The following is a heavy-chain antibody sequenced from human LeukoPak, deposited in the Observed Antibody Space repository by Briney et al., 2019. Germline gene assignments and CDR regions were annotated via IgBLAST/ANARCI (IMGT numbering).Heavy chain of an antibody. CDR1: GFTFSSYE. J-gene: IGHJ6*02. CDR3: ARVHAMAYYYGMDV. V-gene: IGHV3-48*03. CDR2: ISSSGSTI. Sequence: GGSLRLSCAASGFTFSSYEMNWVRQDPGKGLEWVSYISSSGSTIYYADSVKGRFTISRDNAKNSLYLQMNSLRAEDTAVYYCARVHAMAYYYGMDVWGQGTTVTVSS. D-gene: IGHD5-24*01.